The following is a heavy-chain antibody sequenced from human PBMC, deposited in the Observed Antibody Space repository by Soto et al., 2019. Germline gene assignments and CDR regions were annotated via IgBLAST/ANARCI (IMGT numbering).Heavy chain of an antibody. CDR1: RRSITSGTTY. J-gene: IGHJ6*02. CDR3: ARARGLELGYGMDV. D-gene: IGHD1-7*01. V-gene: IGHV4-39*01. Sequence: PATLSLTSTVSRRSITSGTTYLLLFHQPPGKGLEWIGSIYYSGSTYYNPSLKSRVTISVDTSKNQFSLKLSSVTAADTAVYYCARARGLELGYGMDVWGQGTTVS. CDR2: IYYSGST.